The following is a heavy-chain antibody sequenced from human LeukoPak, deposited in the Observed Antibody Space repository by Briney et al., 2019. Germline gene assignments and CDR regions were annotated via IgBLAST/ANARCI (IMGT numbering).Heavy chain of an antibody. CDR3: ASPLHDYGGNSD. J-gene: IGHJ4*02. Sequence: GRSLRLSCAASGFTFSSYAMHWVRQAPGKGLEWVAVISYDGSNKYYADSAKGRFTISRDNSKNTLYLQMSSLRAEDTAVYYCASPLHDYGGNSDWGQGTLVTVSS. D-gene: IGHD4-23*01. CDR2: ISYDGSNK. V-gene: IGHV3-30-3*01. CDR1: GFTFSSYA.